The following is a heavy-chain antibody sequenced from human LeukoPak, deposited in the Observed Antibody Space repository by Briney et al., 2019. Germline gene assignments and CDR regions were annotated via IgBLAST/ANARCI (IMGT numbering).Heavy chain of an antibody. CDR2: ISGSGGNT. CDR3: AKIPVSYSSGWSNFDY. Sequence: PGGSPRLSCAASGLTFSSYGMSWVRQAPGKGLEWVSGISGSGGNTYYADSVKGRFTISRDNSKNTLYLQMNSLRAEDTAVYYCAKIPVSYSSGWSNFDYWGQGTLVTVSS. D-gene: IGHD6-19*01. J-gene: IGHJ4*02. V-gene: IGHV3-23*01. CDR1: GLTFSSYG.